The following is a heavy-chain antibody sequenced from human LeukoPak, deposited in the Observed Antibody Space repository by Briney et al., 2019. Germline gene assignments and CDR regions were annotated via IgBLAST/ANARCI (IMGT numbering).Heavy chain of an antibody. J-gene: IGHJ6*03. CDR3: ARGYYDSSGYYDYSYYYYMDV. D-gene: IGHD3-22*01. Sequence: PGGSLRLSCAASGFTFSSYWMHWVRQAPGKGLEWVSGINWNGGSTGYADSVKGRFTISRDNAKNSLYLQMNSLRAEDTAVYYCARGYYDSSGYYDYSYYYYMDVWGKGTTVTVSS. V-gene: IGHV3-20*04. CDR1: GFTFSSYW. CDR2: INWNGGST.